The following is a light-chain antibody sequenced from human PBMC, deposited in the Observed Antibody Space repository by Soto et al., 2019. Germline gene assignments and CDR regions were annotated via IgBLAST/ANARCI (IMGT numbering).Light chain of an antibody. CDR2: GAS. Sequence: EIQMTQSPATLSVSPGERATLSCRASQSVSSNLAWYQQKPGKAPRLLIYGASTSATGIPASFSGTGSGTEFTLTISSLQSEDFAVYYCQQYNNWPLTFGGGTKVDIK. CDR3: QQYNNWPLT. V-gene: IGKV3-15*01. J-gene: IGKJ4*01. CDR1: QSVSSN.